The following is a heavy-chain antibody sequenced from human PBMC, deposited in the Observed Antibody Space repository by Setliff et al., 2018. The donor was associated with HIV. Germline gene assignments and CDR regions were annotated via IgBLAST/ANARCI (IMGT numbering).Heavy chain of an antibody. V-gene: IGHV4-4*09. CDR1: GGSISSYY. CDR3: ARQTWEYYDTLTGYYRSPKNFDS. J-gene: IGHJ4*02. Sequence: LSLTCTVSGGSISSYYWSWIRQPPGKGLEWIGYIYTSGSTNYNPSLKSRVTISLDTSKNQFSLKLTSVTAADTAVYYCARQTWEYYDTLTGYYRSPKNFDSWGQGTLVTVS. D-gene: IGHD3-9*01. CDR2: IYTSGST.